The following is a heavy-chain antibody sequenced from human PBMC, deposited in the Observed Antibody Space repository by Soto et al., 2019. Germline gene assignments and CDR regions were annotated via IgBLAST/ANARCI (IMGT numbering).Heavy chain of an antibody. CDR2: TYYRSKWYN. V-gene: IGHV6-1*01. CDR3: ARDLGIYDSSGYYYSGWFDP. D-gene: IGHD3-22*01. Sequence: SQTLSLTCAISGDSVSSNSAAWNWIRQSPSRGLEWLGRTYYRSKWYNDYAVSVKSRITINPDTSKNQLSLQLNSVTPEDTAVYYCARDLGIYDSSGYYYSGWFDPWGQGTLVTVSS. J-gene: IGHJ5*02. CDR1: GDSVSSNSAA.